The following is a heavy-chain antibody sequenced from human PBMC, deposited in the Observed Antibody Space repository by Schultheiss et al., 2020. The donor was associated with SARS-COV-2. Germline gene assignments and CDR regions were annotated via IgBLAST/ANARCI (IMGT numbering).Heavy chain of an antibody. D-gene: IGHD6-19*01. CDR2: IHHSGST. J-gene: IGHJ4*02. V-gene: IGHV4-55*01. CDR1: GGSISSSNW. Sequence: SETLSLTCAVSGGSISSSNWWSWVRQPPGKGLEWIGEIHHSGSTYYNPSLKSRITMSVDTSKNQFYLKLSSVTAADTAVYYCASFKTYSSGWYVFDYWGQGTLVTVSS. CDR3: ASFKTYSSGWYVFDY.